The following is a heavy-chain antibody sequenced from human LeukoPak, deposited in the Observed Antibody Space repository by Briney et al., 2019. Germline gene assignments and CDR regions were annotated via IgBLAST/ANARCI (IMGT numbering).Heavy chain of an antibody. CDR3: AKPDNSWSFDY. CDR1: GFTFSSYE. V-gene: IGHV3-23*01. CDR2: ISGSGGST. J-gene: IGHJ4*02. Sequence: VGSLRLSCAASGFTFSSYEMNWVRQAPGKGLEWVSAISGSGGSTYYADSVKGRFTISRDNSKHTMYLQMNSLRAEDTAVYYCAKPDNSWSFDYWGQGTLGTVSS. D-gene: IGHD6-13*01.